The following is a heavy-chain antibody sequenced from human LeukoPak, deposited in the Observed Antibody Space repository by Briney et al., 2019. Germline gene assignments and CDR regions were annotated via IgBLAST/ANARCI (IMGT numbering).Heavy chain of an antibody. Sequence: SETLSLTCTVSGGSISSSSHYWGWIRQPPGKGLEWIGSIYYSGSTYYNPSLKSRVTISVDTSKNQFSLKLSSVTAADTAVYYCARDPPFPLGELSLSPQPSHYWGQGTLVTVSS. CDR2: IYYSGST. D-gene: IGHD3-16*02. CDR1: GGSISSSSHY. CDR3: ARDPPFPLGELSLSPQPSHY. V-gene: IGHV4-39*07. J-gene: IGHJ4*02.